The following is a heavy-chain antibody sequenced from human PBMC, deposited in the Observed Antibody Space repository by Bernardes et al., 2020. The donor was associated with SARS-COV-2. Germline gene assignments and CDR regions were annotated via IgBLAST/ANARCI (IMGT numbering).Heavy chain of an antibody. J-gene: IGHJ6*02. V-gene: IGHV1-8*01. Sequence: ASLKFSCKASGYTFTSYDINWVRHAPGQLLACMGCLNPNSGNPCSAQKFQGRVTMTRNPSISTAYMELRSMRSEDTAVYYCARTLGPPKRITIFGVVTAAYYYYGMDVWGQGNTVTVSS. CDR3: ARTLGPPKRITIFGVVTAAYYYYGMDV. CDR2: LNPNSGNP. D-gene: IGHD3-3*01. CDR1: GYTFTSYD.